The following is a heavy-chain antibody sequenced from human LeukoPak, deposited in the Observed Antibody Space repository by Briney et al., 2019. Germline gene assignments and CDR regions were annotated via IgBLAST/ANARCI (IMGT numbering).Heavy chain of an antibody. CDR1: GYTLTELS. CDR2: FDPEDGET. D-gene: IGHD6-13*01. CDR3: ATPTTIAAAGTTTIYGLLD. J-gene: IGHJ4*02. V-gene: IGHV1-24*01. Sequence: GASVKVSCKVSGYTLTELSMHWVRQAPGKGLEWMGGFDPEDGETIYAQKFQGRVTMTEDTSTDTAYMELSSLRSEDTAVYYCATPTTIAAAGTTTIYGLLDWGQGTLVTVSS.